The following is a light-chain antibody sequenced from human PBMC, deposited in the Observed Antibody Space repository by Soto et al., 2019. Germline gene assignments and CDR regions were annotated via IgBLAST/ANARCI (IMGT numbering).Light chain of an antibody. CDR1: QAISRY. V-gene: IGKV1-27*01. Sequence: DIQMTQSPSSLSASVGDRVTISCRASQAISRYLAWYQQRPREVPRLLIYAASTLQSGVPSRFSGSGSGTDFTLTISSLQPEDVATYYCQNYDSARGFTFGPGTKVDI. CDR2: AAS. J-gene: IGKJ3*01. CDR3: QNYDSARGFT.